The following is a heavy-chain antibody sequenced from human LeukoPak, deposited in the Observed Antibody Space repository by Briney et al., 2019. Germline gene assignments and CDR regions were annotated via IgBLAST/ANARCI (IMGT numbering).Heavy chain of an antibody. CDR1: GFTFSSEW. J-gene: IGHJ4*02. V-gene: IGHV3-7*01. D-gene: IGHD1-1*01. CDR2: INQDRSQK. CDR3: ARDHDGKDC. Sequence: GGSLRLSCVASGFTFSSEWMSWVRQAPGKGLEWVTNINQDRSQKYYEDSVKGRFTVSRDNAKNSLYLHMNGLRADDTAIYYCARDHDGKDCWGQGTLVTVSS.